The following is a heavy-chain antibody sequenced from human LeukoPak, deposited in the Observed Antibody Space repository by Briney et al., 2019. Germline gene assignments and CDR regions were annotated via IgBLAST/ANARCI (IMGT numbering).Heavy chain of an antibody. CDR1: GYTFTSYG. D-gene: IGHD5-18*01. V-gene: IGHV1-18*01. CDR3: ARDLEDTAMVQFDY. CDR2: ISAYNGNT. J-gene: IGHJ4*02. Sequence: ASVKVSCTASGYTFTSYGISWVRQAPGQGLEWMGWISAYNGNTNYAQKLQGRVTMTTDTSTSTAYMELRSLRSDDTAVYYCARDLEDTAMVQFDYWGQGTLVTVSS.